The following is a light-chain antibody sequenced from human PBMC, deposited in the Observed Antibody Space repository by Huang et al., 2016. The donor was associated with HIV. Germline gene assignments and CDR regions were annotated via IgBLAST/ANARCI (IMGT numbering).Light chain of an antibody. V-gene: IGKV3-11*01. CDR1: QNVRSH. Sequence: EIVLTQSPATLSLSPGERATLSCRASQNVRSHLAWYQQKPGQAPRLLIYDASDRVTGIPPRFSGSGSGTDFTLTISSLEPEDSGVYYCQQRSNWPPEISFGGGTKVEIK. CDR2: DAS. CDR3: QQRSNWPPEIS. J-gene: IGKJ4*01.